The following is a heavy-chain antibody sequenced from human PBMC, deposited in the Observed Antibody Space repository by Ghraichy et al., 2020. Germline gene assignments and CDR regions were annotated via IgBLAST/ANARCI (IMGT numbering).Heavy chain of an antibody. CDR2: INGGGTST. J-gene: IGHJ4*02. CDR1: GFTFSNYW. Sequence: GGSLRLSCAASGFTFSNYWMHWVRQAPGKGLVWVSRINGGGTSTNYADSVKGRFTISRDNAKNTLYLQMNSLRADDTAVYYCAKVTGYNWFEYWGQGILVIVSS. D-gene: IGHD5-24*01. CDR3: AKVTGYNWFEY. V-gene: IGHV3-74*01.